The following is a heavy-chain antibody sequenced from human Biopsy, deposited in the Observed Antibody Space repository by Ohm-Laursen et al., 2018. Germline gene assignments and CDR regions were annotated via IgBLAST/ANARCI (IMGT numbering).Heavy chain of an antibody. J-gene: IGHJ6*02. CDR1: GESFNGYY. D-gene: IGHD3-22*01. CDR2: INHSGRT. CDR3: VRGVDYYDPYHYYALDV. V-gene: IGHV4-34*01. Sequence: TLSLTCVVYGESFNGYYWSWIRQTPGKGLEWIGEINHSGRTNYNPSLKSRVTISVDTSKNQSSLKVRSVTAADTAVYYCVRGVDYYDPYHYYALDVWGQGTTVTVSS.